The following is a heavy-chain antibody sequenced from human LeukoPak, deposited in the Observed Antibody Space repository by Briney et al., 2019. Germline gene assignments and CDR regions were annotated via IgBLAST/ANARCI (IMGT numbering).Heavy chain of an antibody. CDR1: GFTFSSYA. Sequence: GGPLRLSCAASGFTFSSYAMSWVRQAPGKGLEWVSAISGSGGSTYYADSVKGRFTISRDNSKNTLYLQMNSLRAEDTAVYYCAKDREVRGVTTFDYWGQGTLVTVSS. V-gene: IGHV3-23*01. CDR3: AKDREVRGVTTFDY. D-gene: IGHD3-10*01. CDR2: ISGSGGST. J-gene: IGHJ4*02.